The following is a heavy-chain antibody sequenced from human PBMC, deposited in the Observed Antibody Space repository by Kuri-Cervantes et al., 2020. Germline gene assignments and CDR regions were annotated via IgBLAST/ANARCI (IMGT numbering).Heavy chain of an antibody. J-gene: IGHJ4*02. CDR2: ISSCSSYI. Sequence: GGSLRLSCAASGFTFSSYSMNWVRQAPGKGLEWVSSISSCSSYIYYADSVKGRFTISRDNAKNSLYLQMNSLRAEDTAVYYCARARGGDYWGQGTLVTVSS. CDR3: ARARGGDY. V-gene: IGHV3-21*01. D-gene: IGHD3-16*01. CDR1: GFTFSSYS.